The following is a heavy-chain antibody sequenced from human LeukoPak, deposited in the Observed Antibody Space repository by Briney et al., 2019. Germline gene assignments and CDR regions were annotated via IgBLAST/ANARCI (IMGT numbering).Heavy chain of an antibody. Sequence: HPGRSLRLSCAAPGFTFSSYAMHWVRQAPGKGLEWVAVISYDGSNKYYADSVKGRFTISRDNSKNTLYLQMNSLRAEDTAVYYCARDRGRKRPQNAFDIWGQGTMVTVSS. D-gene: IGHD1-14*01. J-gene: IGHJ3*02. CDR3: ARDRGRKRPQNAFDI. V-gene: IGHV3-30*04. CDR1: GFTFSSYA. CDR2: ISYDGSNK.